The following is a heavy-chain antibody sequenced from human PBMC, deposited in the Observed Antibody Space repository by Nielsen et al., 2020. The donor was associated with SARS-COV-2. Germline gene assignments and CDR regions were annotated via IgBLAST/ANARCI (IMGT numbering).Heavy chain of an antibody. CDR2: IYYSGST. V-gene: IGHV4-61*01. CDR3: AREGEGIVVVPAATTDYYYYYMDV. J-gene: IGHJ6*03. Sequence: SETLSLTCTVSGGPVSSGSYYWSWIRQPPGKGLEWIGYIYYSGSTNYNPSLKSRVTISVDTSKNQFSLKLSSVTAADTAVYYCAREGEGIVVVPAATTDYYYYYMDVWGKGTTVTVSS. CDR1: GGPVSSGSYY. D-gene: IGHD2-2*01.